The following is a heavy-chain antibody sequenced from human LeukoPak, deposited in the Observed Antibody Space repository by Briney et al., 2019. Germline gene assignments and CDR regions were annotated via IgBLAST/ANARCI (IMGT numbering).Heavy chain of an antibody. CDR1: GGSISSSSYS. CDR3: ASQGMTDY. Sequence: SETLSLTCSVSGGSISSSSYSWGWIRQHPGKGLEWIGYIYYSGSTYYNPSLKSRVTIPVDTSKNQFSLKLSSVTAADTAVYYCASQGMTDYWGQGTLATVSS. CDR2: IYYSGST. J-gene: IGHJ4*02. V-gene: IGHV4-31*03.